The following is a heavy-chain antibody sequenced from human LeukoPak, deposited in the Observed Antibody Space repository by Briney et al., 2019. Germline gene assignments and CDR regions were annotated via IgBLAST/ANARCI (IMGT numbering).Heavy chain of an antibody. D-gene: IGHD6-13*01. V-gene: IGHV1-69*04. CDR3: AGDAPGIDFDY. CDR2: IIPILGIA. Sequence: SVKVSCKASGGTFSSYAISWVRQAPGQGLEWMGRIIPILGIANYAQKFQGRVTITADKSTSTAYMELSSLRSEDTAVYYCAGDAPGIDFDYWGQGTLVTVSS. CDR1: GGTFSSYA. J-gene: IGHJ4*02.